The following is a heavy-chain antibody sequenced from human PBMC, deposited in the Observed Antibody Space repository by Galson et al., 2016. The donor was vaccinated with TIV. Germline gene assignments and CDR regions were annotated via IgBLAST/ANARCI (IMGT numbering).Heavy chain of an antibody. CDR1: GHRFTSKW. CDR2: IDLSDSYT. D-gene: IGHD3-3*01. Sequence: QSGAEVKKPGESLRISCKGSGHRFTSKWISWVRQMPGKGLEWMGKIDLSDSYTNYSPSFQGHVTLLVDKSISTAYLQWSSLRASDTAMYYCATSRDIESLLEIYGMDVWGQGTTVTVSS. J-gene: IGHJ6*02. V-gene: IGHV5-10-1*01. CDR3: ATSRDIESLLEIYGMDV.